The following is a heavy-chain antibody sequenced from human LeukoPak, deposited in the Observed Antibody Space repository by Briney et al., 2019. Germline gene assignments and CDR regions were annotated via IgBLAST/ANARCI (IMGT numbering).Heavy chain of an antibody. D-gene: IGHD3-10*01. CDR2: IYSGAST. CDR3: ARAGGSYS. CDR1: GFTVGSSC. Sequence: GGSLRLSCAASGFTVGSSCMSWVRQAPGKGLEWVSIIYSGASTYYADSVKGRFTISRDNSKSTLYLQMNSLSAEDTAVYYCARAGGSYSWGQGTLVTVSS. J-gene: IGHJ5*02. V-gene: IGHV3-53*01.